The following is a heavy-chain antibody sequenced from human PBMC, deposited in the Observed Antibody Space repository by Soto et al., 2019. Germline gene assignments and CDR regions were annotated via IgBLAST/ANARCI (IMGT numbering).Heavy chain of an antibody. J-gene: IGHJ4*02. CDR2: IKQDGSEK. V-gene: IGHV3-7*01. Sequence: EVQLVESGGGLVQPGGSLRLSCAASGFTFSSYWMSWVRQAPGKGLEWVANIKQDGSEKYYVDSVKGRFTITRDNAQNPLYLHMNRQTLEDTAVYYDARRPPPDYDDISYYFDYWGQGPLVTVAS. CDR3: ARRPPPDYDDISYYFDY. D-gene: IGHD3-3*01. CDR1: GFTFSSYW.